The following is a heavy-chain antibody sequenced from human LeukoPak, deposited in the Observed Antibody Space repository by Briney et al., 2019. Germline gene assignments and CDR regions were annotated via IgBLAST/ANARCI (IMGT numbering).Heavy chain of an antibody. J-gene: IGHJ4*02. D-gene: IGHD5-12*01. CDR3: ASRTSGYSGYS. CDR2: IWYDGSNK. CDR1: GFTFSSYG. V-gene: IGHV3-33*01. Sequence: GGSLRLSCAASGFTFSSYGMHWVRQAPGKGLEWVAVIWYDGSNKYYADSVRGRFTTSRDNSQNTLYLQMNSLRVDDTATYYCASRTSGYSGYSWGQGTPVTVAS.